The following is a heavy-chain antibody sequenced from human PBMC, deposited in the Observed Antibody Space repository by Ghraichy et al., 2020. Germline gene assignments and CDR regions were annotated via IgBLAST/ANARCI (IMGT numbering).Heavy chain of an antibody. Sequence: GGSLRLSCAASGFTVSSNYMSWVRQAPGKGLEWVSVIYSGGSTYYADSVKGRFTISRDNSKNTLYLQMNSLRAEDTAVYYCASEYAGIAVAGLTGDAFDIWGQGTMVTVSS. D-gene: IGHD6-19*01. V-gene: IGHV3-66*01. CDR2: IYSGGST. CDR1: GFTVSSNY. J-gene: IGHJ3*02. CDR3: ASEYAGIAVAGLTGDAFDI.